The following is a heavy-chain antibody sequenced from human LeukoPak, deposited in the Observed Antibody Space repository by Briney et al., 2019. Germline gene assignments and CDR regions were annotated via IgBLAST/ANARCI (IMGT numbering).Heavy chain of an antibody. CDR3: ARGITIFGVVTNNWFDP. V-gene: IGHV1-46*01. J-gene: IGHJ5*02. Sequence: ASVKVSCKASGYTFTSYYMHWVRQAPGQGLEWMGIINPSGGSTSYAQKFQGRVTMTRDTSTSTVYMELSSLRSEDTAVYYCARGITIFGVVTNNWFDPWGQGTLVTVPS. CDR1: GYTFTSYY. D-gene: IGHD3-3*01. CDR2: INPSGGST.